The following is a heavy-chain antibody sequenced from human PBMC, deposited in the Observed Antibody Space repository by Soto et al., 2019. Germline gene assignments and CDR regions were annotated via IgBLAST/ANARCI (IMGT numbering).Heavy chain of an antibody. CDR1: GGSFSGYY. D-gene: IGHD3-9*01. V-gene: IGHV4-34*01. Sequence: SETLSLTCAVYGGSFSGYYWSWIRQPPGKGLEWIGEINHSGSTNYNPSLKSRVTISVDTSKNQFSLKLSSVTAADTAVYYCARSPKDPVLRYFDWFLDWGQGTLVTVSS. J-gene: IGHJ4*02. CDR2: INHSGST. CDR3: ARSPKDPVLRYFDWFLD.